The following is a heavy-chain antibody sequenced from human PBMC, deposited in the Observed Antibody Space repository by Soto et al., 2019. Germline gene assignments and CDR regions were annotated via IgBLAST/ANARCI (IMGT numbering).Heavy chain of an antibody. CDR3: ARGSGADAFDI. Sequence: SVKVSCKVSGGTFNIRWVRQAPGQGLEWMGGIIPVIDTANYARKFQGRVVISADRATNIVYMEMMSLTLEDTAVCYCARGSGADAFDIWGQGTMVTVSS. CDR1: GGTFN. CDR2: IIPVIDTA. J-gene: IGHJ3*02. D-gene: IGHD7-27*01. V-gene: IGHV1-69*06.